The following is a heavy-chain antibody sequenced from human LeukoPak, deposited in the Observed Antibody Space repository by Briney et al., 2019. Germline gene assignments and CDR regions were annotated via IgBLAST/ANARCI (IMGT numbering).Heavy chain of an antibody. D-gene: IGHD2-15*01. CDR2: ISDSSTYI. V-gene: IGHV3-21*01. Sequence: GGSLRLSCAASGFSFSSYSMNWVRQAPGKGLEWVSSISDSSTYIFNADPVQGRFTISRDDAKNSLYLQTNSLGVEDTAVYYCVRAVYCSGGSCSYYFDFWGQGTLVTVSS. J-gene: IGHJ4*02. CDR1: GFSFSSYS. CDR3: VRAVYCSGGSCSYYFDF.